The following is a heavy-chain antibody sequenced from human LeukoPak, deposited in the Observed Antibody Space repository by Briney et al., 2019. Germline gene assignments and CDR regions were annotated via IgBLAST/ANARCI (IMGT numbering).Heavy chain of an antibody. J-gene: IGHJ4*02. CDR3: ARAIPPGTSLFDY. V-gene: IGHV3-21*01. Sequence: GGSLRLSCAASGFTFSTYSMNWVRQAPGKGLEWVSSISSSSSSIYYADSVKGRFTISRDNAKNSLFLQMNSLRAEDTAVYYCARAIPPGTSLFDYWGQGTLVTVSS. CDR2: ISSSSSSI. CDR1: GFTFSTYS. D-gene: IGHD3-10*01.